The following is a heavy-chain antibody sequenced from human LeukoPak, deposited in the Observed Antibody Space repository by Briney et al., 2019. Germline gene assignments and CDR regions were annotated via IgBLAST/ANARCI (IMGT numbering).Heavy chain of an antibody. CDR2: ISSSSSYI. CDR3: ARAPSKWLAPSFDY. Sequence: PGGSLRLSCAASGFTFSSYSMNWVRQAPGKGLEWVSSISSSSSYIYYADSVKGRFAISRDNAKNSLYLQMNSLRAEDTAVYYCARAPSKWLAPSFDYWGQGTLVTVSS. J-gene: IGHJ4*02. CDR1: GFTFSSYS. V-gene: IGHV3-21*01. D-gene: IGHD6-19*01.